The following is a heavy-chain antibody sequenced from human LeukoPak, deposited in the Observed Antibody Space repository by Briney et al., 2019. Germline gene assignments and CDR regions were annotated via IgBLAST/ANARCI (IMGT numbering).Heavy chain of an antibody. CDR3: ARYPTISDVFDI. CDR2: ISSSGSTI. Sequence: GGSLRLSCAASGFTFSSYEMNWVRQAPGKGLEWVSYISSSGSTIYYADSVKGRFTISRDNAKNSLYLQMNSLRAEDTAVYYCARYPTISDVFDIWGQGTMVTVSS. J-gene: IGHJ3*02. V-gene: IGHV3-48*03. D-gene: IGHD3-9*01. CDR1: GFTFSSYE.